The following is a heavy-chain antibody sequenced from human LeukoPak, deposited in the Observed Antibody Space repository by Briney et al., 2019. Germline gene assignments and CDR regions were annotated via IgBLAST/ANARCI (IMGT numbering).Heavy chain of an antibody. D-gene: IGHD3-10*01. CDR1: GGTFSSYA. CDR3: ARDGWFGELYPDY. J-gene: IGHJ4*02. CDR2: IIPIFGTA. V-gene: IGHV1-69*13. Sequence: SVKVSCKASGGTFSSYAISWVRQAPGQGLEWMGGIIPIFGTANYAQKFQGRVTITADESTSTAYMELRSLRSDDTAVYYCARDGWFGELYPDYWGQGTLVTVSS.